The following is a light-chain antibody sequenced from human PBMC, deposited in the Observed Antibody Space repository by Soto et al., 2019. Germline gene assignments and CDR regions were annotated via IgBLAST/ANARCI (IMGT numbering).Light chain of an antibody. CDR1: SSDVGGYNY. V-gene: IGLV2-11*01. CDR2: DVS. J-gene: IGLJ1*01. CDR3: CSYAGSYTFDV. Sequence: QSVLTQPRSVSGSPGQSVTISCTGTSSDVGGYNYVSWYQQHPGKAPKLMIYDVSKRPSGVADRFSGSKSGNTASLTISGLQAEDEAYYYCCSYAGSYTFDVFGTGTKVTVL.